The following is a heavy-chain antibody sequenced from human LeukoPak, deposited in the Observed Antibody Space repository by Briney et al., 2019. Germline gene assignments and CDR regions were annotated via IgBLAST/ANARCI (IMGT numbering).Heavy chain of an antibody. V-gene: IGHV4-59*11. D-gene: IGHD5-24*01. CDR3: ARGGEGYNDDAFEV. CDR1: GDSIRSHY. CDR2: IYNSATT. Sequence: KPSETLSLTCTVSGDSIRSHYCAWIRQSPGKGLEWIGHIYNSATTDYNPSFKSRVTISLDTSKKQFSLKMTSVTALDSAAYYCARGGEGYNDDAFEVWGLGTAVTVSS. J-gene: IGHJ3*01.